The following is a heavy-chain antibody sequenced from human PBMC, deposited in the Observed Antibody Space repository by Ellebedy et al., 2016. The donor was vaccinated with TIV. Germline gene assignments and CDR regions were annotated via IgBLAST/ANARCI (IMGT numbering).Heavy chain of an antibody. Sequence: PGGSLRLSCKASGYRFSNYWIGRVRQMPGKGLEWMGIIYCGDSDTRHSPSFYGQVTISADKSISTAYLQWSSLKASDTAIYYCARTPGGRNWFDSWGQGTLVTVSS. CDR2: IYCGDSDT. J-gene: IGHJ5*01. V-gene: IGHV5-51*01. D-gene: IGHD1-1*01. CDR1: GYRFSNYW. CDR3: ARTPGGRNWFDS.